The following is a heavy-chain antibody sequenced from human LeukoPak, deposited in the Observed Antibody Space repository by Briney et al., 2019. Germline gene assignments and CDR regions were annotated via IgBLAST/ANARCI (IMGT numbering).Heavy chain of an antibody. CDR2: IRYDGSNK. J-gene: IGHJ3*02. D-gene: IGHD5-18*01. Sequence: GGSLRLSCAASGFTFSSYGMHWVRQAPGKGLEWVAFIRYDGSNKYYADSVKGRFTISRDNSKNTLYLQMNSLRAEDTAVYDCAIPYGYSYGYVGGFDIWGQGTMVTVSS. CDR1: GFTFSSYG. CDR3: AIPYGYSYGYVGGFDI. V-gene: IGHV3-30*02.